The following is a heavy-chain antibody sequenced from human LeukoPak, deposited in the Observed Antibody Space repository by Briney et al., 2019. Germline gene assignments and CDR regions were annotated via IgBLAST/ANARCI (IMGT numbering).Heavy chain of an antibody. J-gene: IGHJ6*03. D-gene: IGHD2-15*01. V-gene: IGHV1-69*06. Sequence: SVKVSCKASGGTFISYAISWVRQAPGQGLEWMGGIIPIFGTANYAQKFQGRVTITADKSTSTAYMELSSLRSEDTAVYYCARAPTIHEILYYMDVWGKGTTVTVSS. CDR2: IIPIFGTA. CDR1: GGTFISYA. CDR3: ARAPTIHEILYYMDV.